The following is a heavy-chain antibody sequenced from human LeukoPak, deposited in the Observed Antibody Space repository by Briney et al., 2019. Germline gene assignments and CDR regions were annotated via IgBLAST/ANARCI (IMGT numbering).Heavy chain of an antibody. CDR1: GFTFSSYA. CDR2: ISESGAIT. D-gene: IGHD3-9*01. Sequence: PGGSLRLSCAVSGFTFSSYAMNWVRQAPGKGLKWVSGISESGAITHYADSVKGRFTISRDNSKTTVFLQMNSLRAEDTAVYYCAVSVRFERVWHYFNNWGQGTQVTVSS. CDR3: AVSVRFERVWHYFNN. J-gene: IGHJ4*02. V-gene: IGHV3-23*01.